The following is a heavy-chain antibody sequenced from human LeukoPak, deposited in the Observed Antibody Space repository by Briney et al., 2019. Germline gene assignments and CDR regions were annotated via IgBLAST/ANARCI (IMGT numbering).Heavy chain of an antibody. CDR1: GFTFSSYG. CDR3: ARENYDSSGSNGYYNYYMDV. CDR2: IWYDGSNK. Sequence: PGGSLRLSCAASGFTFSSYGMHWVRQAPGKGLEWVAVIWYDGSNKYYADSVKGRFTISRDNSKNTLYLQMNSLRAEDTAVYYCARENYDSSGSNGYYNYYMDVWGKGTTVTVSS. V-gene: IGHV3-33*01. D-gene: IGHD3-22*01. J-gene: IGHJ6*03.